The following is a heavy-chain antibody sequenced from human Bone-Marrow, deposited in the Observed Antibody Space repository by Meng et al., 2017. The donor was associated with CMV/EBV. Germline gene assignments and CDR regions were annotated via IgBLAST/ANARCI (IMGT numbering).Heavy chain of an antibody. Sequence: GGSLRLSCAASGFTFSSYWMSWVRQAPGKGLEWVANIKQDGSEKYYVDSVKGRFTISRDNAKNSLYLQMNSLRAEDTAVYYCARDGSSSWYSFADWGPGKLVTVAS. D-gene: IGHD6-13*01. CDR2: IKQDGSEK. V-gene: IGHV3-7*01. J-gene: IGHJ4*02. CDR1: GFTFSSYW. CDR3: ARDGSSSWYSFAD.